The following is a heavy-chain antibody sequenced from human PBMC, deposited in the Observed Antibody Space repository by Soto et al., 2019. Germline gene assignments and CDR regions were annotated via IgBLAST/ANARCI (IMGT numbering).Heavy chain of an antibody. V-gene: IGHV3-72*01. CDR3: SIGKKILDY. Sequence: PGGSLRLSCAASGITVSDYYMDWVRQAPGKGLEWVGRSRNRSRSYSTEYAASVKGRFTILRDDSSDLVSLQMNSLKTEDTAVYYCSIGKKILDYWGPGTLVTVSS. J-gene: IGHJ4*02. CDR1: GITVSDYY. CDR2: SRNRSRSYST.